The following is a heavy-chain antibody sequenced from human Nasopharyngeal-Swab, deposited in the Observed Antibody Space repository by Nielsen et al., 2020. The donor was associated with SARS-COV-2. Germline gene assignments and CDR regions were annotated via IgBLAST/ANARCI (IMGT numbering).Heavy chain of an antibody. CDR3: ARIAGRGSIYYYYMDV. CDR2: ISSSSTYI. J-gene: IGHJ6*03. CDR1: GFTFSNYN. V-gene: IGHV3-21*01. D-gene: IGHD1-26*01. Sequence: GGSLRLSCAASGFTFSNYNLNWVRQAPGKGLEGVSSISSSSTYIYYVDSVKGRFTISKDSAKNSLYLQMNSLRAEDTAVYFCARIAGRGSIYYYYMDVWGTGTTVTVSS.